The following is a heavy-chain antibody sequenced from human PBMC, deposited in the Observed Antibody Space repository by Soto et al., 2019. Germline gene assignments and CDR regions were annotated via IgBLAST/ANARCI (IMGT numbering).Heavy chain of an antibody. Sequence: SESMSLTCTLSGASMNLHHWSWIRQVAGKGLEWIGHIHSSGSTNYNPSLKSRVTMSVDTSKNQFSLRLMSLTGEDTAVYYCARDQGVAAASITWFDPWGQGSLVTVSS. V-gene: IGHV4-4*07. CDR3: ARDQGVAAASITWFDP. J-gene: IGHJ5*02. CDR1: GASMNLHH. CDR2: IHSSGST. D-gene: IGHD6-13*01.